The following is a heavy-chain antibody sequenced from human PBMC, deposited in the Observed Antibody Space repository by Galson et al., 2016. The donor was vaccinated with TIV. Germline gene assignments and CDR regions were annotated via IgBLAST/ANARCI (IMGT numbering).Heavy chain of an antibody. D-gene: IGHD5-12*01. J-gene: IGHJ4*02. CDR2: IRGSGAYT. CDR1: GFTFSSHA. CDR3: AKDTSSGFSGYGYVDY. Sequence: SLRLSCVASGFTFSSHAMSWVRQAPGKGLEWVSAIRGSGAYTHYADPVKGRFTISRDDSKNTLYLQMNSLRAEDTAVYYCAKDTSSGFSGYGYVDYWGQGTLVTVSS. V-gene: IGHV3-23*01.